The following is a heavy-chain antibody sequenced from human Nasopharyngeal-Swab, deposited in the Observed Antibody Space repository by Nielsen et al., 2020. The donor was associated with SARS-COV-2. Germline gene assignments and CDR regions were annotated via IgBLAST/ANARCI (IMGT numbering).Heavy chain of an antibody. Sequence: WIRQPPGKGLEWIGYIYYSGSTYYNPSLKSRVTISVDTSKNQFSLKLSSVTAADTAVYYCARDRVVPAAMWAYYYYYGMDVWGQGPRSPSP. CDR2: IYYSGST. D-gene: IGHD2-2*01. CDR3: ARDRVVPAAMWAYYYYYGMDV. J-gene: IGHJ6*02. V-gene: IGHV4-31*02.